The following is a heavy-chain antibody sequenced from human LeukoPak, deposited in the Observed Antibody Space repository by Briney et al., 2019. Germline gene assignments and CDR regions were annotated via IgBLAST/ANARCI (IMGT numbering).Heavy chain of an antibody. CDR2: IYDNGNT. Sequence: PSETLSLTCTVPGASVTSTGYCWAWLRQPPGKGLEWIGSIYDNGNTYYNPPLTSRVTLSLDTSKNQFSLKLSSVTAADTAVYYCAREEYAFNSYMDFWGKGTTVTVSS. D-gene: IGHD2-2*01. J-gene: IGHJ6*03. CDR3: AREEYAFNSYMDF. CDR1: GASVTSTGYC. V-gene: IGHV4-39*07.